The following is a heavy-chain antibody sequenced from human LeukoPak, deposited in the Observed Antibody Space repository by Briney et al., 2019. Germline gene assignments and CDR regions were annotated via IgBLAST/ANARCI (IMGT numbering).Heavy chain of an antibody. J-gene: IGHJ6*03. CDR1: GYTLTELS. CDR3: ATTRSPTTVTTFPYYYYYMDV. Sequence: ASVKVSCKVSGYTLTELSMHWVRQAPGKGLEWMGGFDPEDGETIYTQKFQGRVTMTEDTSTDTAYMELSSLRSEDTAVYYCATTRSPTTVTTFPYYYYYMDVWGKGTTVTVSS. V-gene: IGHV1-24*01. D-gene: IGHD4-17*01. CDR2: FDPEDGET.